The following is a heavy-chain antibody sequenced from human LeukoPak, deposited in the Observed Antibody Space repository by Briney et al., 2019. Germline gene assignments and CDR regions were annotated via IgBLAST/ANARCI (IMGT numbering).Heavy chain of an antibody. CDR3: ARECWERYNWFDP. D-gene: IGHD1-26*01. CDR2: IIPIFGTA. Sequence: ASVKVSCKASGGTFSSYAISWVRQAPGQGLEWMGGIIPIFGTANYAQKFQGRVTITADESTSTAYMELSSLRSEDTAVYYCARECWERYNWFDPWGQGTLVTVSS. J-gene: IGHJ5*02. V-gene: IGHV1-69*13. CDR1: GGTFSSYA.